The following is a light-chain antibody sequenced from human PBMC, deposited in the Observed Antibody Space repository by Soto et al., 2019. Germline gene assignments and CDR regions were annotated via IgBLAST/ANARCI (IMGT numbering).Light chain of an antibody. CDR2: GDS. CDR3: QKYNNWPRT. V-gene: IGKV3-15*01. CDR1: QSVGSD. J-gene: IGKJ1*01. Sequence: VMTQSPGSLSLSPGERVTLSCRASQSVGSDLAWYQQKTGQAPRLLSYGDSTRATGIPDRFSGSGSGTELTLTISRLQSEDFAVYYCQKYNNWPRTFGQGTKVDIK.